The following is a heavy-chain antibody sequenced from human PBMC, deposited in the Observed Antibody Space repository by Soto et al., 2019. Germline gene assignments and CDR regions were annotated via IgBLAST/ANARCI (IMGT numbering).Heavy chain of an antibody. J-gene: IGHJ4*02. CDR1: GLTFSSYA. CDR3: AKWHTYYYDSRGFSGFDC. V-gene: IGHV3-23*01. Sequence: EVQLLESGGGLVQPGGSLRLSCAASGLTFSSYAMTWVRQAPGKGLEWVSAMSGGGETTYYADSVKGRFTISRDNSRNTLYLQMNCLRADDSAAYYCAKWHTYYYDSRGFSGFDCWGRGTLVTVSS. D-gene: IGHD3-22*01. CDR2: MSGGGETT.